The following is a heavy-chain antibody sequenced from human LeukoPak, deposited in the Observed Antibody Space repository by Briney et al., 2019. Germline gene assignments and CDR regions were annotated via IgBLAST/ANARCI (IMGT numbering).Heavy chain of an antibody. CDR1: GNNFNSYV. J-gene: IGHJ3*02. Sequence: SVKVSCKASGNNFNSYVITWVRQAPGQGLEWVGRIILILDVANSAQKFRGRVTITADKSTNTAHMELSSLTSEDTAVYYCTREGVYSPDGSGYHRDAFDIWGHGTLVIVSS. CDR3: TREGVYSPDGSGYHRDAFDI. D-gene: IGHD3-22*01. CDR2: IILILDVA. V-gene: IGHV1-69*04.